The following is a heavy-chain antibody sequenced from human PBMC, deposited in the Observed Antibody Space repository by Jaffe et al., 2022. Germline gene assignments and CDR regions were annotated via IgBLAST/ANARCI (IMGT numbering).Heavy chain of an antibody. J-gene: IGHJ6*03. Sequence: EVQLLESGGGLVQPGGSLRLSCAASGFTFSSYAMSWVRQAPGKGLEWVSAISGSGGSTYYADSVKGRFTISRDNSKNTLYLQMNSLRAEDTAVYYCAKDQALRYFDWNNSGYYYMDVWGKGTTVTVSS. CDR2: ISGSGGST. CDR1: GFTFSSYA. D-gene: IGHD3-9*01. V-gene: IGHV3-23*01. CDR3: AKDQALRYFDWNNSGYYYMDV.